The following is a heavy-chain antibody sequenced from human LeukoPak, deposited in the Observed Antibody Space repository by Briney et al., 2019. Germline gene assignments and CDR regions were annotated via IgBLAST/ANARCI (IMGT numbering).Heavy chain of an antibody. D-gene: IGHD3-9*01. Sequence: PGGPLRLSCAASGFTFSSYWMSWVRQAPGKGLEWVANVKQDGSEKYYVDSVKGRFTISRDNAKNSLYLQMNSLRAEDTAVYYCARERTYYDILTGYYNAFDIWGQGTMVTVSS. CDR3: ARERTYYDILTGYYNAFDI. CDR2: VKQDGSEK. V-gene: IGHV3-7*03. CDR1: GFTFSSYW. J-gene: IGHJ3*02.